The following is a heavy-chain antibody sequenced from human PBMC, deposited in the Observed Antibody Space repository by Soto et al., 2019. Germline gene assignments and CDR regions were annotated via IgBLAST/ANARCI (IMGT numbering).Heavy chain of an antibody. J-gene: IGHJ6*02. V-gene: IGHV1-69*13. CDR1: GGTFSSYA. D-gene: IGHD5-18*01. CDR2: IIPIFGTA. Sequence: SVKVSCKASGGTFSSYAISWVRQAPGQGLEWMGGIIPIFGTANYAQKFQGRVTITADESTSTAYMELSSLRSEDTAVYYCASYREDSYGYYYGMDVWGQGITVTVSS. CDR3: ASYREDSYGYYYGMDV.